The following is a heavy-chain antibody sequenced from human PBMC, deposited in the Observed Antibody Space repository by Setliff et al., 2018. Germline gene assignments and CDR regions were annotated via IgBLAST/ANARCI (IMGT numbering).Heavy chain of an antibody. V-gene: IGHV3-33*01. CDR3: ARATLTIFGVVTPFDY. CDR2: IWNDGSTK. Sequence: PGGSLRLSCVASRFTFSNYGMHWVRQAPGKGLEWVALIWNDGSTKFYGDSVKGRFTISRDNSKNTLYLQMDTLRAEDTAVYYCARATLTIFGVVTPFDYWGQGTLVTVSS. D-gene: IGHD3-3*01. J-gene: IGHJ4*02. CDR1: RFTFSNYG.